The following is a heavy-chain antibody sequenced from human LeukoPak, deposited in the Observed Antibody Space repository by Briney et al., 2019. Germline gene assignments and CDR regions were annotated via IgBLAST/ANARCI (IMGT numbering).Heavy chain of an antibody. V-gene: IGHV4-4*07. D-gene: IGHD3-10*01. Sequence: SETLSLTCTVSGYSISSGYYWGWIRQPAGMGLEWIGRIYTSGSTNYNPSLKSRVTMSVNTSKNQFSLNLSSVTAADTAVYFCARGRYGSGSYYMDYWGQGTLVTVSS. J-gene: IGHJ4*02. CDR2: IYTSGST. CDR3: ARGRYGSGSYYMDY. CDR1: GYSISSGYY.